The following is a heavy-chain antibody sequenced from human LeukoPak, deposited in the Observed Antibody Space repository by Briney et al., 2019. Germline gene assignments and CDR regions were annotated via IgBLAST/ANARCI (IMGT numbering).Heavy chain of an antibody. CDR2: IYYSGST. J-gene: IGHJ6*03. CDR1: GGSISSSSYY. V-gene: IGHV4-39*07. Sequence: SETLSLTCTVSGGSISSSSYYWGWIRQPPGKGLEWIGSIYYSGSTYYNPSLKSRVTISVDTSKNQFSLKLSSVTAADTAVYYCARDGDVQRTTYSGSLYYYYYYMDVWGKGTTVTVSS. D-gene: IGHD1-26*01. CDR3: ARDGDVQRTTYSGSLYYYYYYMDV.